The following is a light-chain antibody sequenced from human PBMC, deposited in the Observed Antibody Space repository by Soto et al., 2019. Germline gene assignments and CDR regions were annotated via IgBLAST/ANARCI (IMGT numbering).Light chain of an antibody. V-gene: IGLV4-69*01. CDR2: LRSGGSH. J-gene: IGLJ2*01. CDR1: SGHSSYA. Sequence: QPVLTQSPSASASLGASVNLTCTLSSGHSSYAIAWHQQQPEKGPRYLMKLRSGGSHSKGDGIPDRFSGSSSGAERYLTISSLQSEDEADYYCQTWGTGIVVFGGGTKVTVL. CDR3: QTWGTGIVV.